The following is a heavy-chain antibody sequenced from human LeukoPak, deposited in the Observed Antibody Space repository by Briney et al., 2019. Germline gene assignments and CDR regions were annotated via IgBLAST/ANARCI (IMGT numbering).Heavy chain of an antibody. Sequence: GGSLRLSCAASGFTFDDYAMHWVRQAPGKGLEWVSGISWNCGSIGYADSVKGRFTISRDKAKNSLYLQMNSLRAEDTALYYCAKASEPVVVAASLPYYFDYWGQGTLVTVSS. CDR3: AKASEPVVVAASLPYYFDY. CDR2: ISWNCGSI. V-gene: IGHV3-9*01. J-gene: IGHJ4*02. CDR1: GFTFDDYA. D-gene: IGHD2-15*01.